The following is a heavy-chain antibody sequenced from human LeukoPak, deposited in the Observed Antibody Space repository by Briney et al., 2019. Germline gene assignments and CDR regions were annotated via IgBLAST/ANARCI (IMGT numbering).Heavy chain of an antibody. CDR3: ARSSGVVGAVDY. CDR2: LFHTRGA. V-gene: IGHV4-59*01. CDR1: GGSISGYY. D-gene: IGHD1-26*01. Sequence: SETLSLTCAVSGGSISGYYWSWSRQPPGRGVEWIANLFHTRGAWYKSSLKSRVTTSVDTSKNQFSLKLSSVTAADTAVYYCARSSGVVGAVDYWGQGTLVTVSS. J-gene: IGHJ4*02.